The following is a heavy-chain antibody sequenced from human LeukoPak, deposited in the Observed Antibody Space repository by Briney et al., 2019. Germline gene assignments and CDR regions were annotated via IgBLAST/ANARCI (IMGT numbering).Heavy chain of an antibody. CDR2: IKSKTDGGTT. J-gene: IGHJ6*02. Sequence: PGGSLRLSCAASGFTFSNAWMSWVRQAPGKGLEWVGRIKSKTDGGTTDYAAPVKGRFTISRDDSKNTLYLQMNSLKTEDTAVYYCTEAPTGRSSDVWGQGTTVTVSS. D-gene: IGHD6-6*01. V-gene: IGHV3-15*01. CDR1: GFTFSNAW. CDR3: TEAPTGRSSDV.